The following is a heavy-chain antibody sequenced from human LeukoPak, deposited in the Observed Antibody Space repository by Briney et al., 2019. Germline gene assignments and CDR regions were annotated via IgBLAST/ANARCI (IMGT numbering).Heavy chain of an antibody. V-gene: IGHV4-34*01. D-gene: IGHD6-19*01. CDR2: INHSGYT. J-gene: IGHJ4*02. Sequence: PSETLSLTCAVSGVPFSNYYWSWVRQSPSQGLEWIGEINHSGYTTYNPSLKSRVTMSIDTSKNQFSLKLTSVTAADAGVYYCTRAVAGHPDWGQGTLVTVSS. CDR3: TRAVAGHPD. CDR1: GVPFSNYY.